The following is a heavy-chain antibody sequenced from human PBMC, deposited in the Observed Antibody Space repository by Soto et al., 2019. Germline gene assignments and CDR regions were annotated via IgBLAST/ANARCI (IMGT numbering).Heavy chain of an antibody. V-gene: IGHV3-21*01. D-gene: IGHD2-15*01. Sequence: EVQLVESGGGLVMPGGSLRLSCAASGFTFSAYHMNWVRQAPGKGLEWVSSINPTSSHIYYADSVRGRFTISRGDSKKSVSLQRIRLRTGSAALYYCARGYCGGGGCYRSRAAFDVWGQGTMVTVSS. CDR3: ARGYCGGGGCYRSRAAFDV. J-gene: IGHJ3*01. CDR1: GFTFSAYH. CDR2: INPTSSHI.